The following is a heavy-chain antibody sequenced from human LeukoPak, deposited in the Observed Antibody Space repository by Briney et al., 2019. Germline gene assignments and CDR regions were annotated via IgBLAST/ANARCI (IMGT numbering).Heavy chain of an antibody. CDR2: ISAYNGDT. J-gene: IGHJ4*02. CDR1: GYTCTSYG. V-gene: IGHV1-18*01. D-gene: IGHD5-12*01. CDR3: ARDGYSGYDEIDY. Sequence: GASVKVSCKASGYTCTSYGISWVRQAPGQGLEWMGWISAYNGDTNFAQKVQGRVTMTTDTSTNTAYMELRSLRSDDTAVYYCARDGYSGYDEIDYWGQGTLVTVSS.